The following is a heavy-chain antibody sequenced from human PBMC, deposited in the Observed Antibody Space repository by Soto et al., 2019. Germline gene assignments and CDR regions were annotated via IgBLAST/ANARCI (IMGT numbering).Heavy chain of an antibody. CDR1: GFTFSSYG. V-gene: IGHV3-30*18. CDR3: VKSLGFCSSSSCSRDYYYYYGMDV. J-gene: IGHJ6*02. Sequence: GGSLRLSCAASGFTFSSYGMHWVRQAPGKGLEWVTLISYDGGNKYYADSVKGRFSISRDNSRNTLYLQMNSLRPEDAAVYYCVKSLGFCSSSSCSRDYYYYYGMDVWGQGTTVTVSS. D-gene: IGHD2-2*01. CDR2: ISYDGGNK.